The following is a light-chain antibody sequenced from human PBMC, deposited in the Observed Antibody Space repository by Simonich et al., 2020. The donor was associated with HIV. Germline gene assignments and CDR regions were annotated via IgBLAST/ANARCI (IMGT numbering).Light chain of an antibody. CDR2: RNN. J-gene: IGLJ3*02. CDR1: SSNIGYNN. V-gene: IGLV1-44*01. Sequence: QSVLTQPPSASGTPGQRVTISCSGSSSNIGYNNVNWYQQLPGTAPKLLIYRNNQRPSGVPDRFSGSKSGTSASLAISGLQSEDEADYYCAAWDDSLSGRVFGGGTKLTVL. CDR3: AAWDDSLSGRV.